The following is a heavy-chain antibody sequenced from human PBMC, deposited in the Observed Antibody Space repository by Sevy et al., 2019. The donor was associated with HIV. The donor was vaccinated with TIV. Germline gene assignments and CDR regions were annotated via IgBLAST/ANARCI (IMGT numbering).Heavy chain of an antibody. J-gene: IGHJ4*02. V-gene: IGHV3-7*01. CDR2: IKQDGSVT. Sequence: GGTLRLSCAASGFSLDSYWMSWVRQTPGKGLEWVANIKQDGSVTCYVDSVKGRFTISRDNARNLVYLQMNSLRVEDTALYYCVRAVAAHDSFWGQGTLVTVSS. CDR1: GFSLDSYW. CDR3: VRAVAAHDSF. D-gene: IGHD5-18*01.